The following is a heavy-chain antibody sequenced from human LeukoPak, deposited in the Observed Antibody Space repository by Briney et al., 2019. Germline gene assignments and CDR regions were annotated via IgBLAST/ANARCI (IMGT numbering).Heavy chain of an antibody. CDR2: INSGGSAI. J-gene: IGHJ4*02. CDR3: ARGGSYVHY. Sequence: GGSLRLSCAASGFTFNSYEMNWVRQAPGKGLEWVSYINSGGSAIYYPDSVKGRFTISRDNAKNSLYLQMNSLRADDTAVYYCARGGSYVHYWGQGTLVTVSS. CDR1: GFTFNSYE. D-gene: IGHD1-26*01. V-gene: IGHV3-48*03.